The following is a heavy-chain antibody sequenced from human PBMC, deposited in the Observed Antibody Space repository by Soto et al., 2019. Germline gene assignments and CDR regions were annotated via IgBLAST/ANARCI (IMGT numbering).Heavy chain of an antibody. CDR1: GGSISSGGYY. V-gene: IGHV4-31*03. CDR3: ARSSPYYGDYLHLLDDD. CDR2: IYYSGST. D-gene: IGHD4-17*01. J-gene: IGHJ4*02. Sequence: QVQLQESGPGLVKPSQTLSLTCTVSGGSISSGGYYWSWIRQHPGKGLEWIGYIYYSGSTYYNPSLKSRVTIAVDTSKNQFSLKLSSVTAADTAVYYCARSSPYYGDYLHLLDDDWGQGTLVTVSS.